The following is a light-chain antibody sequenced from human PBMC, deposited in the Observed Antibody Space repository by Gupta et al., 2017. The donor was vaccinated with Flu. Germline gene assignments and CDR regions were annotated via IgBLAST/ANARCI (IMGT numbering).Light chain of an antibody. J-gene: IGKJ2*02. CDR3: QQYCSSRT. CDR2: GAS. CDR1: QSVSSSY. Sequence: EIVLTQSPGTLSLSPGERATLSCRASQSVSSSYLAWYQQKPGQAPRLLIDGASSRAMGNTDSFSGSGDGKDFTLTSSRLEHEDCAVYYCQQYCSSRTFGQGTKLEIK. V-gene: IGKV3-20*01.